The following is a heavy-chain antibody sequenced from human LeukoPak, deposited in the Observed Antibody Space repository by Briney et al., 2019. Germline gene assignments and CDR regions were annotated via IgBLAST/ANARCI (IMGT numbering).Heavy chain of an antibody. CDR3: ARGDSSSWVNWFDP. V-gene: IGHV4-4*07. Sequence: PSETLSLTCTVPGGSISSYYWSWIRQPAGKGLEWIGRIYTSGSTNYNPSLKSRVTMSVDTSKNQFSLKLSSVTAADTAVYYCARGDSSSWVNWFDPWGQGTLVTVSS. J-gene: IGHJ5*02. CDR1: GGSISSYY. CDR2: IYTSGST. D-gene: IGHD6-13*01.